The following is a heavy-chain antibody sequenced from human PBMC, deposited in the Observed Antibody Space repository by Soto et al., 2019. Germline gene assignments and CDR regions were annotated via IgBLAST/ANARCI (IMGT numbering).Heavy chain of an antibody. CDR3: ARHPLYYYYSSGYPPYYYYGMDV. CDR1: GYSFTSYW. Sequence: PGESLKISCKGSGYSFTSYWIGWVRQMPGKGLEWMGIIYPGDSDTRYSPSFQGQVTISADKSISTAYLQWSSLKASDTAMYYCARHPLYYYYSSGYPPYYYYGMDVWGQGTTVTVSS. V-gene: IGHV5-51*01. J-gene: IGHJ6*02. CDR2: IYPGDSDT. D-gene: IGHD3-22*01.